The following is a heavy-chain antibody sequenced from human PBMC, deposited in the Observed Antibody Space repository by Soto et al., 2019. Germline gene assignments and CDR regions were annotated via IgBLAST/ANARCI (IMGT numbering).Heavy chain of an antibody. V-gene: IGHV3-21*01. CDR3: ARDGEWFGELVSPSDAFDI. D-gene: IGHD3-10*01. J-gene: IGHJ3*02. Sequence: PGGSLRLSCAASGFTFSSYSMNWVSQAPGKGLEWVSSISSSSSYIYYADSVKGRFTISRDNAKNSLYLQMNSLRAEDTAVYYCARDGEWFGELVSPSDAFDIWGQGTMVTVSS. CDR2: ISSSSSYI. CDR1: GFTFSSYS.